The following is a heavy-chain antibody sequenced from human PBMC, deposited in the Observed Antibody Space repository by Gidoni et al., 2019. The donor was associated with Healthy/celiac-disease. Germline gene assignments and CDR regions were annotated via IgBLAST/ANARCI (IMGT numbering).Heavy chain of an antibody. Sequence: EVQLVESGGGLVQPGRSLRLSCAACGFTFDDYAMHWVRQAPGKGLEWVSGISWNSGSIGYADSVKGRFTISRDNAKNSLYLQMNSLRAEDTALYYCAKALGLFSPFDYWGQGTLVTVSS. J-gene: IGHJ4*02. D-gene: IGHD7-27*01. CDR2: ISWNSGSI. CDR3: AKALGLFSPFDY. CDR1: GFTFDDYA. V-gene: IGHV3-9*01.